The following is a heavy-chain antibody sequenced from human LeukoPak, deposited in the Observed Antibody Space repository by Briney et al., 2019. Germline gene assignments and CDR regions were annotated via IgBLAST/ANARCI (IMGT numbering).Heavy chain of an antibody. CDR3: ARWEGGSYCDFDS. J-gene: IGHJ4*02. V-gene: IGHV4-59*12. D-gene: IGHD1-26*01. Sequence: SETLSLTCAVSGGTISSYYWSWIRQPPGKGLEWIGYIYYSGSTNYNPSLKSRVTISVDTSKNQFSLKLSSVTAADTAVYYCARWEGGSYCDFDSWGQGTLVTVSS. CDR1: GGTISSYY. CDR2: IYYSGST.